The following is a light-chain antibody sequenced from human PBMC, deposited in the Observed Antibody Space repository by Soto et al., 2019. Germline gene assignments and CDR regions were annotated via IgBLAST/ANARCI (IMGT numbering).Light chain of an antibody. Sequence: EIVLTQSPGTLSLSPGERATLSCRASQSVSSSHLAWYQQKPGQAPRLLIYGASSRATGIPDRFSGSGSGTDFTLTISRLEPEDFAVYYCQQYGSSLLTFGQGTKVEIK. J-gene: IGKJ1*01. V-gene: IGKV3-20*01. CDR1: QSVSSSH. CDR2: GAS. CDR3: QQYGSSLLT.